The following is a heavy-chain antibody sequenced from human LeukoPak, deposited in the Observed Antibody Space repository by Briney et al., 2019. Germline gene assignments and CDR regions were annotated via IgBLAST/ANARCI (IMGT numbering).Heavy chain of an antibody. J-gene: IGHJ4*02. CDR3: ATAGRLSYYFDY. Sequence: PGGSLRLSCTASGFSVSTYAMNWVRQATGKGLEWVSGISVSGDNKYYADSVKGRFTISRDNSRNTLYLQMNSLRAEDTAVYYCATAGRLSYYFDYWGQGTLVTVSS. D-gene: IGHD6-6*01. V-gene: IGHV3-23*01. CDR1: GFSVSTYA. CDR2: ISVSGDNK.